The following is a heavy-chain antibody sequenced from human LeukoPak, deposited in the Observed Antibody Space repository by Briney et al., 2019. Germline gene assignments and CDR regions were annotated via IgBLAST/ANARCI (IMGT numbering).Heavy chain of an antibody. D-gene: IGHD3-10*01. CDR3: ARVFLWFEDQYYMDV. J-gene: IGHJ6*03. CDR1: GGSIRSGDHY. CDR2: IYTSGST. Sequence: PSETLSLTCTVSGGSIRSGDHYWSWIRQPAGKGLEWLGRIYTSGSTSYNPSLKSRVSISVDTSKNQFSLKLSSVTAADTAVYYCARVFLWFEDQYYMDVWGKGTTVIVSS. V-gene: IGHV4-61*02.